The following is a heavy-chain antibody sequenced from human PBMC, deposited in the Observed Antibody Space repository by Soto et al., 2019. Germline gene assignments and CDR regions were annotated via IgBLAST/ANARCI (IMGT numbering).Heavy chain of an antibody. CDR2: MNPSSANT. D-gene: IGHD3-16*01. V-gene: IGHV1-8*01. CDR3: TRGQEVWWNAGPLGLHGLDV. CDR1: RYTFISYD. J-gene: IGHJ6*02. Sequence: ASVKVSCKASRYTFISYDINWVRQAPGQGLEWMGWMNPSSANTGYAQKFQGRISMTRNTSMNTAYMELNSLTSEDTAVYYRTRGQEVWWNAGPLGLHGLDVWGQGTTVTVSS.